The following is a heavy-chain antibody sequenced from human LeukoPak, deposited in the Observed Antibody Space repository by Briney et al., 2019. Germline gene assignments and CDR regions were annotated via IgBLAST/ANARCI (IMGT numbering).Heavy chain of an antibody. Sequence: SETLSLTCTVSGDSISNYFWSWIRQPPRKGLEWMAYVHYSGSTNYNPSLKSRVTISVDTSENQFSLKVNSVTAADTAVYYCARMTTVTSLDYWGQGTLVTVSS. CDR1: GDSISNYF. V-gene: IGHV4-59*01. CDR3: ARMTTVTSLDY. CDR2: VHYSGST. D-gene: IGHD4-17*01. J-gene: IGHJ4*02.